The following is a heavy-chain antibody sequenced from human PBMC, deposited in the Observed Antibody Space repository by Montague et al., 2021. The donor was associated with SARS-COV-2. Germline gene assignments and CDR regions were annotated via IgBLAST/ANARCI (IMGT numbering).Heavy chain of an antibody. CDR1: GGCISSGDYY. J-gene: IGHJ3*02. D-gene: IGHD3-22*01. CDR2: IYYNGST. V-gene: IGHV4-31*03. Sequence: TLSLTCNVSGGCISSGDYYWSWIRQHPGKGLEWIGYIYYNGSTYYNPSLKSRVTMSVDTSKNQFSLTLSSVTAADTAVYYCARARTRITMIVVVIDAFDIWGQGTMVTVSS. CDR3: ARARTRITMIVVVIDAFDI.